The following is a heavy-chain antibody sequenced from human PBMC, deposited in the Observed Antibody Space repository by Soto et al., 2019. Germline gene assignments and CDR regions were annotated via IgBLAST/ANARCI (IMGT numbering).Heavy chain of an antibody. CDR3: ARDLDAEYSGNYHTPRSLDS. CDR2: ISSSSKYI. Sequence: GESLTLSCIGSGFTFSSYAMNWVRQAPGKDLEWVSSISSSSKYIYYTDSVKGRFTISRDNAKNSLYLQMNGLRAEDTALYYCARDLDAEYSGNYHTPRSLDSWGQGTQVTVSS. D-gene: IGHD1-26*01. J-gene: IGHJ4*02. V-gene: IGHV3-21*01. CDR1: GFTFSSYA.